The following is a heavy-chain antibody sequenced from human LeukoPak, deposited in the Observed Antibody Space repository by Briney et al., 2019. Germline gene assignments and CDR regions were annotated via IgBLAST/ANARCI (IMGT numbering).Heavy chain of an antibody. J-gene: IGHJ4*02. CDR2: IYTSGST. V-gene: IGHV4-61*02. D-gene: IGHD1-1*01. CDR3: ARGVGLTQGGTFDY. CDR1: GGSISNGNYY. Sequence: PSETLSLTCTVSGGSISNGNYYWSWIRQSAGKGLEWIGRIYTSGSTNYNPSLKSRVTISVDTSKNQLSLKLSSVTAADTAVYYCARGVGLTQGGTFDYWGQGTLVTVSS.